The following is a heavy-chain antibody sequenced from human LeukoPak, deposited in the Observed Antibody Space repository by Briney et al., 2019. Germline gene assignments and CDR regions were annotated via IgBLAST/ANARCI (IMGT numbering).Heavy chain of an antibody. CDR1: GYTFTSYD. D-gene: IGHD6-19*01. J-gene: IGHJ4*02. CDR3: ARGRYSSGWYLFDY. V-gene: IGHV1-8*03. Sequence: SVKVSCKASGYTFTSYDINWVRQATGQGLEWMGWMNPNSGNTGYAQKFQGRVTITRNTSISTAYMELSGLRSEDTAVYYCARGRYSSGWYLFDYWGQGTLVAVSS. CDR2: MNPNSGNT.